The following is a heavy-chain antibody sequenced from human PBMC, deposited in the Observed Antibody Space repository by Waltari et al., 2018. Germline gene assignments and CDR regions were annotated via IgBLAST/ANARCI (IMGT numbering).Heavy chain of an antibody. J-gene: IGHJ5*02. Sequence: EVQLVESGGGLVQPGGSLKLSCAASGFTLSGSAIHWVRQASGKGLEWVGRIRSKTYNYATSYIASVNGRFTISRDDSKNTVYLQMNNLRTEDTALYYCARDASENYLRYFDPWGQGTLVTVSS. CDR3: ARDASENYLRYFDP. CDR1: GFTLSGSA. V-gene: IGHV3-73*01. CDR2: IRSKTYNYAT. D-gene: IGHD1-26*01.